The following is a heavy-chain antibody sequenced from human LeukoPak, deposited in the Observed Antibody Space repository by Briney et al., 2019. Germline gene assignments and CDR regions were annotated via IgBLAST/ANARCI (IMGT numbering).Heavy chain of an antibody. CDR3: ASPVPSYDILTGPLDY. CDR2: IIPIFGTA. V-gene: IGHV1-69*01. J-gene: IGHJ4*02. D-gene: IGHD3-9*01. Sequence: SVKVSCKASGGTFSSYAISWVRQAPGQGLEWMGGIIPIFGTANYAQKFQGRVTVTADESTSTAYMELSSLRSEDTAVYYCASPVPSYDILTGPLDYWGQGTLVTVSS. CDR1: GGTFSSYA.